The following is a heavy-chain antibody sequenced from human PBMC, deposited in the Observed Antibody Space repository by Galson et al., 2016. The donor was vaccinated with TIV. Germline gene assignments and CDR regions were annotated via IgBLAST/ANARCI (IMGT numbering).Heavy chain of an antibody. CDR1: GFTFSSYG. Sequence: SLRLSCAASGFTFSSYGIHWVRQAPGKGLEWVAIIWYDGINKYYADSVNGRFTISRDNSKNTVYLQMNSLRVEDTAVYFCARTTPPPVSSNGWNDAFDFWGQGTIVTVSS. CDR3: ARTTPPPVSSNGWNDAFDF. V-gene: IGHV3-33*03. CDR2: IWYDGINK. D-gene: IGHD6-19*01. J-gene: IGHJ3*01.